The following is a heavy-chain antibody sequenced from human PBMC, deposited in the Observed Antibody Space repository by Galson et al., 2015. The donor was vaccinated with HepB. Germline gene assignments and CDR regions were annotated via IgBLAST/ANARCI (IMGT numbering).Heavy chain of an antibody. CDR1: GGTFSSYT. D-gene: IGHD4-17*01. V-gene: IGHV1-69*02. CDR2: IIPILGIA. Sequence: SVKVSCKASGGTFSSYTISWVRRAPGQGLEWMGRIIPILGIANYAQKFQGRVTITADKCTSTAYMELSSLRSEDTAVYYCARGRPGDYDPIDAFDIWGQGTMVTVSS. CDR3: ARGRPGDYDPIDAFDI. J-gene: IGHJ3*02.